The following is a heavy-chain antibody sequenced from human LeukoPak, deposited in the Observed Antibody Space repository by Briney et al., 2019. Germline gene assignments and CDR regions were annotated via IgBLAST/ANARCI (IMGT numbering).Heavy chain of an antibody. V-gene: IGHV4-39*07. CDR1: GGSISSRSYY. D-gene: IGHD3-22*01. CDR3: ATSSWLSYYYDSSGYPDAFDI. CDR2: IYYSGST. J-gene: IGHJ3*02. Sequence: PSETLSLTCTVSGGSISSRSYYWGWIRQPPGKGLEWIGSIYYSGSTYYNPSLKSRVTMSVDPSKHLSSLQLSSVTAADTAVYYCATSSWLSYYYDSSGYPDAFDIWGQGTMVTVSS.